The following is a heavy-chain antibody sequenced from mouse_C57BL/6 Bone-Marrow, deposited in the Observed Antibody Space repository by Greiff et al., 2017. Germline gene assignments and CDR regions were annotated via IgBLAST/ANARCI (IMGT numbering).Heavy chain of an antibody. CDR1: GFTFSSYA. CDR3: TRGYDYDDYYYAMDY. CDR2: ISSGGDYI. Sequence: EVQRVESGEGLVKPGGSLKLSCAASGFTFSSYAMSWVRQTPEKRLEWVAYISSGGDYIYYADTVKGRFTISRDNARNTLYLQMSSLKSEDTAMYYCTRGYDYDDYYYAMDYWGQGTSVTVSS. V-gene: IGHV5-9-1*02. J-gene: IGHJ4*01. D-gene: IGHD2-4*01.